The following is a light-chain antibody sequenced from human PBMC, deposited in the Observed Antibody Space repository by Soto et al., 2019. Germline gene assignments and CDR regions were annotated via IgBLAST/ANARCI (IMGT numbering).Light chain of an antibody. CDR2: GPS. CDR3: QPYGTSPGT. V-gene: IGKV3-20*01. Sequence: EIVLTQSPGTLSLSPGERATLSCRASHAVTNNFLAWYQQKPGQAPRLVIYGPSSRPAGIQDRFSGSVAGSDFSHSLSRLEPEEFVVYFCQPYGTSPGTFGQGTKLEIK. CDR1: HAVTNNF. J-gene: IGKJ2*01.